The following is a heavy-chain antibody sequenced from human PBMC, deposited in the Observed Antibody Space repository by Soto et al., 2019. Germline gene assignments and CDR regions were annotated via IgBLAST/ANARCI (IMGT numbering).Heavy chain of an antibody. CDR3: TRRSGRLGQNCYGIDV. D-gene: IGHD3-10*01. Sequence: GGSLRLSCVASGLTFSISAIHWVRQASGKGLEWVGRIRSKVNNYGTAYAASVEGRFTVSRDDSKNTAYLQMNSLKTEDTAVYYCTRRSGRLGQNCYGIDVWGQGTTVTVSS. V-gene: IGHV3-73*01. CDR1: GLTFSISA. CDR2: IRSKVNNYGT. J-gene: IGHJ6*02.